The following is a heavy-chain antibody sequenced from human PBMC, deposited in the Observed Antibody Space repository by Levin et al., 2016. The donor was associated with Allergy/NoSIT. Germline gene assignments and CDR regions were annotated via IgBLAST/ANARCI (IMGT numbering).Heavy chain of an antibody. D-gene: IGHD6-13*01. CDR2: INQSGGT. J-gene: IGHJ4*02. Sequence: WIRQPPGKGLEWIGEINQSGGTKYNPSLKSRVTISVDTSKNQFSLRLTSVSAADTAVFYCARGRPPSYGSSWFDYWGQGTPVTVSS. CDR3: ARGRPPSYGSSWFDY. V-gene: IGHV4-34*01.